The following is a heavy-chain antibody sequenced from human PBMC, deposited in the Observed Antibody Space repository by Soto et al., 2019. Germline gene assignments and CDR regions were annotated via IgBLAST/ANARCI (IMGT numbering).Heavy chain of an antibody. CDR2: VKSDGSAP. V-gene: IGHV3-74*01. Sequence: EVQLVESGGGLVQPGGSLRLSCAASGFAFSAYWMHWVRQAPGKGLMWVSYVKSDGSAPTYADSVKSRFTISRDNAKETLYLQMSSLRAEDTAVYYCTQGGASSAYSLKFWGQGTLVTVSS. J-gene: IGHJ4*02. CDR1: GFAFSAYW. D-gene: IGHD3-22*01. CDR3: TQGGASSAYSLKF.